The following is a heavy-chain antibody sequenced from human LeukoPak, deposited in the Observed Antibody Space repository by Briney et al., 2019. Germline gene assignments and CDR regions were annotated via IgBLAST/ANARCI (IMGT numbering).Heavy chain of an antibody. CDR1: GDSFSNSDFF. D-gene: IGHD3-10*01. CDR3: ARLDGSVAHTSGSYPDF. CDR2: INYSGTI. J-gene: IGHJ4*02. V-gene: IGHV4-39*01. Sequence: PSETLSLTCTVSGDSFSNSDFFWGWIRQPPGKGLEWIANINYSGTIYYNPSLKSRVTMSRDTSKNQFSLKVTSVTAADTAVYYCARLDGSVAHTSGSYPDFWGQGILVTVSS.